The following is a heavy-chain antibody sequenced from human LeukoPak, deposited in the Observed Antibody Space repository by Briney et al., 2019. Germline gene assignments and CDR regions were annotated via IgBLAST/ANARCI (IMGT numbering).Heavy chain of an antibody. Sequence: GGSLILSCAASGFTFSGSAMHWVRQASGEGLEWVGRIRSKANNYATAYAASVKGRFTVSRDDSKNTAYLQMNSLKTEDTAVYYCTRFYDFGLDYWGQGTLVTVSS. CDR2: IRSKANNYAT. CDR1: GFTFSGSA. V-gene: IGHV3-73*01. CDR3: TRFYDFGLDY. J-gene: IGHJ4*02. D-gene: IGHD3-3*01.